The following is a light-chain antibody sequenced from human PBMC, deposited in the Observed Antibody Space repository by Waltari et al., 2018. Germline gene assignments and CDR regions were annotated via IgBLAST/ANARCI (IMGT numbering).Light chain of an antibody. CDR3: QHYVRLPAT. J-gene: IGKJ1*01. V-gene: IGKV3-20*01. Sequence: RATLSCRASQSVSRALAWYQQKPGQAPRLLIYGASSRATGISDRFSGSGSGTDFSLTISRLEPEDFAVYYCQHYVRLPATFGQGTKVEIK. CDR2: GAS. CDR1: QSVSRA.